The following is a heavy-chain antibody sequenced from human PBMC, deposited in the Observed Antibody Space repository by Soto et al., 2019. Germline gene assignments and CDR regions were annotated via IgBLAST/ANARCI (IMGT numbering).Heavy chain of an antibody. CDR2: ISSSSSYI. D-gene: IGHD1-26*01. CDR3: ARPHSGSYYLDY. J-gene: IGHJ4*02. V-gene: IGHV3-21*01. CDR1: GFTFSSYS. Sequence: GGSLRLSCAASGFTFSSYSMNWVRQAPGKGLEWVSSISSSSSYIYYADSVKGRFTISRDNAKNSLYLQMNSLRAEDTAVYYCARPHSGSYYLDYWGQGTLVTVSS.